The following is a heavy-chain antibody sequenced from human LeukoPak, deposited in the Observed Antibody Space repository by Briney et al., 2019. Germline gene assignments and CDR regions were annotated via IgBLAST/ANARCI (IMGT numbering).Heavy chain of an antibody. J-gene: IGHJ4*02. Sequence: GGSLRLSCAASGFTFSTYSMNWVRQAPGKGLEWVSYISSSSGTIYYADSVKGRFTISRDNAKNSLYLQMNSLRAEDTAVYYCAREPPYGSGSYSFDYWGQGTLVTVSS. CDR1: GFTFSTYS. D-gene: IGHD3-10*01. V-gene: IGHV3-48*04. CDR3: AREPPYGSGSYSFDY. CDR2: ISSSSGTI.